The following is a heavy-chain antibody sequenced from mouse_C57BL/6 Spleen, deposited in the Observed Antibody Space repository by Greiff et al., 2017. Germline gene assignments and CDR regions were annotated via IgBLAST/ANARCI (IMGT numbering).Heavy chain of an antibody. Sequence: QVQLKESGPGILQPSQTLSLTCSFSGFSLSTSNMGIGWIRQPSGKGLEWLAHIWWNDDKYYNPSLKSRLTISKDTSNNQLFLKITSVATADTATYYCEHIKELRSPWFAYWGQGTLVTVSA. CDR2: IWWNDDK. CDR1: GFSLSTSNMG. CDR3: EHIKELRSPWFAY. V-gene: IGHV8-5*01. J-gene: IGHJ3*01. D-gene: IGHD1-1*01.